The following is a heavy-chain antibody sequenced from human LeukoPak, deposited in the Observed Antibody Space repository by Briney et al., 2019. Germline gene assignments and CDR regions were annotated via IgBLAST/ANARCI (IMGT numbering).Heavy chain of an antibody. CDR2: IWYDGSNK. J-gene: IGHJ4*02. V-gene: IGHV3-33*06. CDR1: GFTFSSYG. D-gene: IGHD2-2*01. Sequence: GRSLRLSCAASGFTFSSYGMHWVRQAPGKGLEWVAVIWYDGSNKYYADSVKGRFTISRDNSKNTLYLQMNSLRAEDTAVYYCAKGVVPAAISGNYFDYWGQGTLVTVSS. CDR3: AKGVVPAAISGNYFDY.